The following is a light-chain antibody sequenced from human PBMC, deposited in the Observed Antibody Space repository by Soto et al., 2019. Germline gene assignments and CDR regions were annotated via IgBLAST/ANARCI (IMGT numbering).Light chain of an antibody. V-gene: IGKV3-15*01. CDR2: GAS. CDR3: QQYNNWPQT. CDR1: QTVNNN. J-gene: IGKJ1*01. Sequence: VMTQAPATLSVSPGEGATLSCRASQTVNNNVAWYQLKDGQVPRLLIYGASTRATDIPARFSGGGSGTESTLTISSLQSEDFAVYYCQQYNNWPQTFGQGTKVDIK.